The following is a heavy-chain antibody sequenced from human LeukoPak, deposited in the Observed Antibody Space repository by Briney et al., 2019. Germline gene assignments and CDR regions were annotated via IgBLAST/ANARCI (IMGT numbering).Heavy chain of an antibody. Sequence: PSETLSLTCTVSGGSISGYYWSWLRQPPGKGLEWIGHIYYSGSTNYNPSLKSRVTISVDTSKNQFSLKLNSVTAADTAVYYCARVPPRSSGWYFFDYWGQGTLVTVSS. D-gene: IGHD6-19*01. CDR3: ARVPPRSSGWYFFDY. V-gene: IGHV4-59*01. CDR2: IYYSGST. J-gene: IGHJ4*02. CDR1: GGSISGYY.